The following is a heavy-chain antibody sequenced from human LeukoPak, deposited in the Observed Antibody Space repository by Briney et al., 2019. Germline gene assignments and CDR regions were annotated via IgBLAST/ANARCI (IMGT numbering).Heavy chain of an antibody. V-gene: IGHV1-2*02. Sequence: ASVKVSCKASGYTFTGYYMHWVRQAPGQGLEWMGWINPNSGGTNYAQKFQGRVTMTRDTSISTAYMELSRLRSVDTAVYYCARDPFTYYGMDVWGQGTTVTVSS. CDR2: INPNSGGT. CDR3: ARDPFTYYGMDV. J-gene: IGHJ6*02. D-gene: IGHD3-16*01. CDR1: GYTFTGYY.